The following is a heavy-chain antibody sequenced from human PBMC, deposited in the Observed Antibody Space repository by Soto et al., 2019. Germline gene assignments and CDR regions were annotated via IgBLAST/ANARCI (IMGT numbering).Heavy chain of an antibody. CDR2: IIPILGIA. V-gene: IGHV1-69*04. D-gene: IGHD3-9*01. Sequence: SVKVSCKASGGTFSSYTISWVRQAPGQGLEWMGRIIPILGIANYAQKFQGRVTITADKSTSTAYMELSSLRSEDTAVYYCAREFTRYYDILTGGSLDIWGQGTMVTVSS. CDR3: AREFTRYYDILTGGSLDI. J-gene: IGHJ3*02. CDR1: GGTFSSYT.